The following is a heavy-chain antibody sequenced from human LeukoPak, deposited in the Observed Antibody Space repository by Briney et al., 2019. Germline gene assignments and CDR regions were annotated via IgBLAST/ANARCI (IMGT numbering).Heavy chain of an antibody. Sequence: SETLSLTCTVSGGSISNTNWWTWARQPPGKGLEWIGEVNLQGSTNYNPSLKSRVAISVDKSENHISLKLTSVTAADTAVYYCAREGGPYRPLDYSGQGTLVTVAS. CDR2: VNLQGST. CDR3: AREGGPYRPLDY. V-gene: IGHV4-4*02. CDR1: GGSISNTNW. J-gene: IGHJ4*02.